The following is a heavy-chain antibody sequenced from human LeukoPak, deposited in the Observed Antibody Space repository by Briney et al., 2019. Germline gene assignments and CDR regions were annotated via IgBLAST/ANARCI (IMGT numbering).Heavy chain of an antibody. J-gene: IGHJ4*02. CDR1: GGSISSYY. D-gene: IGHD3-22*01. Sequence: PSETLSLTCTVSGGSISSYYWSWIRQPPGKGLEWIGYIYYSGSTYYNPSLKSRVTISVDMSKNQFSLKLSSVTAADTAVYYCASGVVVITTRPFDYWGQGTLVTVSS. V-gene: IGHV4-59*04. CDR3: ASGVVVITTRPFDY. CDR2: IYYSGST.